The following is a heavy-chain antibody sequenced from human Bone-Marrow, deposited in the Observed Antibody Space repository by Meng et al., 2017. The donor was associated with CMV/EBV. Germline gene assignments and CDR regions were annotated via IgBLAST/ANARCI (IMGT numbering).Heavy chain of an antibody. V-gene: IGHV1-2*02. CDR2: INPNSGGT. CDR1: GYTFTGYY. Sequence: ASVKVSCKASGYTFTGYYMHWVRQAPGQGLEWMGWINPNSGGTNYAQKLQGRVTMTRDTSISTAYMELSRLRSDDTAVYYCARGAYYGGNSKVFSYWGQGTLVTVSS. J-gene: IGHJ4*02. CDR3: ARGAYYGGNSKVFSY. D-gene: IGHD4-23*01.